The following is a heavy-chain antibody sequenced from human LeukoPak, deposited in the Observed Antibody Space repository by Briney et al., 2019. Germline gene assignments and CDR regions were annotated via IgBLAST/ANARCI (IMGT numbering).Heavy chain of an antibody. CDR1: GGSISSSRNY. CDR2: IYYGGST. CDR3: ARHFSGQGVGKFDY. J-gene: IGHJ4*02. V-gene: IGHV4-39*01. Sequence: PSETLSLSCTASGGSISSSRNYWGWIRQPPGKGLEWIGSIYYGGSTYYNASLKSRVTISVDTSKNQFSLKLSSVTAADTAVYYCARHFSGQGVGKFDYWGQGTLVTVSS. D-gene: IGHD3-10*01.